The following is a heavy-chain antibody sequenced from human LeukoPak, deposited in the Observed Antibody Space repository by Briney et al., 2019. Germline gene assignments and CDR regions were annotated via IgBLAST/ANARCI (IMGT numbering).Heavy chain of an antibody. Sequence: GGSLRLSCAASGFDFSTYSIDWVRRAPGKGLEWVSYISSSSSNIYHADSVKGRFTISRDNAKNSLHLQMNSLRAEDTAVYYCASELGGFDYWGQGTLVTVSS. CDR1: GFDFSTYS. D-gene: IGHD3-16*01. CDR3: ASELGGFDY. V-gene: IGHV3-48*04. CDR2: ISSSSSNI. J-gene: IGHJ4*02.